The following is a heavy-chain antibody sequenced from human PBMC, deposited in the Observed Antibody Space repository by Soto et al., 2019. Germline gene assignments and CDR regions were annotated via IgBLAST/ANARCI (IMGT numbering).Heavy chain of an antibody. J-gene: IGHJ3*01. Sequence: EVQLVESGGGLIQPGGSLRLSCAASGFTFSSNDMNWVRQAPWKGLEWVSLIYSSGSTSYADSVKGRFTISRDNSKNTLYLQMSSLRAEDTAVYYCATRPLLPGAPWGQGTMVTVSS. D-gene: IGHD3-22*01. CDR3: ATRPLLPGAP. CDR2: IYSSGST. CDR1: GFTFSSND. V-gene: IGHV3-53*01.